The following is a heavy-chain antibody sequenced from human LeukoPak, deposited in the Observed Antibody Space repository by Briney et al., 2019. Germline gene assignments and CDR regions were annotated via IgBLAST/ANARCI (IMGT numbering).Heavy chain of an antibody. V-gene: IGHV4-34*01. D-gene: IGHD4-17*01. CDR2: INHSGST. Sequence: SETLSLTCAVYGGSFSGYYWSWIRQPPGKGLERIGEINHSGSTNYNPSLKSRVTISVDTSKNQFSLKLSSVTAADTAVYYCARGVATVTTYDYWGQGTLVTVSS. J-gene: IGHJ4*02. CDR3: ARGVATVTTYDY. CDR1: GGSFSGYY.